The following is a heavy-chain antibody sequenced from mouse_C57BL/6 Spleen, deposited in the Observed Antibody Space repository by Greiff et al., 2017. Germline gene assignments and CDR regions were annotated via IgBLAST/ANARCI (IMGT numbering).Heavy chain of an antibody. V-gene: IGHV1-52*01. J-gene: IGHJ1*03. CDR1: GYTFTSYW. CDR3: ARHTTVSDWYFDV. CDR2: IDPSDSET. D-gene: IGHD1-1*01. Sequence: VQLQQSGAELVRPGSSVKLSCKASGYTFTSYWMHWVKQRPIQGLEWIGNIDPSDSETHYNQKFKDKATLTVDKSSSTAYMQLSSLTSEDSAVYYCARHTTVSDWYFDVWGTGTTVTVSS.